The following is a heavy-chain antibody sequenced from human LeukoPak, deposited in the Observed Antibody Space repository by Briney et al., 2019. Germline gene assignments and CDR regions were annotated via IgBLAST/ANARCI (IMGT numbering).Heavy chain of an antibody. J-gene: IGHJ5*02. D-gene: IGHD6-19*01. Sequence: ASVKVSCKASGYTFTSYDINWVRQATGQGLEWMGWMNPNSGNTGYAQKFQGRVTMTRDTSISTAYMELSSLRSEDTAVYYCAREGGSGWYNWFDPWGQGTLVTVSS. CDR1: GYTFTSYD. CDR2: MNPNSGNT. V-gene: IGHV1-8*01. CDR3: AREGGSGWYNWFDP.